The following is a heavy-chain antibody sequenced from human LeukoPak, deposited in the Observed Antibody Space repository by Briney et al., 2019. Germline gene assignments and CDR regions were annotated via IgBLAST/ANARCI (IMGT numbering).Heavy chain of an antibody. V-gene: IGHV3-15*01. CDR1: GFTFSNAW. CDR3: TTGSPTATAGTFYYYYGMDV. CDR2: IKSKTDGGTT. Sequence: PGGSLRLSCAASGFTFSNAWMTWVRQAPGKGLEWVGRIKSKTDGGTTDYAAPVKGRFTISRDDSKNTLYLQMNSLKTEDTAVYYCTTGSPTATAGTFYYYYGMDVWGQGTTVTVSS. J-gene: IGHJ6*02. D-gene: IGHD6-13*01.